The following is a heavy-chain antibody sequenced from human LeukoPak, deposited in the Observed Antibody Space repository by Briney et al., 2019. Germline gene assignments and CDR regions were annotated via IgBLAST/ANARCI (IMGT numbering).Heavy chain of an antibody. CDR1: GYTFTSDD. CDR2: MNPNSGNT. J-gene: IGHJ4*02. D-gene: IGHD3-10*01. Sequence: ASVKVSCKASGYTFTSDDINWVRQAPGQGLEGMGWMNPNSGNTGSAQKFQGRITMTRNTSISTAYMELSSLRSEDTAVYYCQVTMVRNSFDYWGQGTLVAVSS. V-gene: IGHV1-8*01. CDR3: QVTMVRNSFDY.